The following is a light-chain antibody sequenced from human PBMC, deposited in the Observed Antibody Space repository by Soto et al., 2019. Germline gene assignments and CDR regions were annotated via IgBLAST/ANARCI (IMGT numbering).Light chain of an antibody. CDR1: QSVNSN. J-gene: IGKJ5*01. V-gene: IGKV3D-15*01. CDR3: QQYTQWPIT. CDR2: GIS. Sequence: EVVMTQSPATLSVSPGEGATLSCRASQSVNSNYLAWYQQKPGQAPRLLIYGISNRATGIPDRFSASGSGTEFTLTISSLQPEDFAVYYCQQYTQWPITFGQGTRLEMK.